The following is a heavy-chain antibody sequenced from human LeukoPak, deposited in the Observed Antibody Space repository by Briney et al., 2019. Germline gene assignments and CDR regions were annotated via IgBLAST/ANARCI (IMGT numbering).Heavy chain of an antibody. CDR2: ISGSGGST. CDR1: GFTFSSYA. V-gene: IGHV3-23*01. CDR3: AKDDTTVTTSGTSEQGFDY. J-gene: IGHJ4*02. Sequence: GGSLRLSCAASGFTFSSYAMSWVRQAPGKGLEWVSAISGSGGSTYYADSVKGRFTISRDNSKNTLYLQMNSLRAEDTAVYYCAKDDTTVTTSGTSEQGFDYWGQGTLATVSS. D-gene: IGHD4-17*01.